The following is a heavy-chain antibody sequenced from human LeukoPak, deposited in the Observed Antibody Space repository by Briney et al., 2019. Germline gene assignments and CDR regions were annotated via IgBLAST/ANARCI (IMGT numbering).Heavy chain of an antibody. CDR2: IYPGDSDT. D-gene: IGHD3-22*01. CDR3: ASHYYYPDAFDI. CDR1: GYSFTSYW. V-gene: IGHV5-51*01. Sequence: AESLKISCIGSGYSFTSYWIYLGRHLPGKRLEWMGFIYPGDSDTRYSPYFQAHVTISADNSISTADLRWSNLKASDNAMYYCASHYYYPDAFDIWGQGTMVTVSS. J-gene: IGHJ3*02.